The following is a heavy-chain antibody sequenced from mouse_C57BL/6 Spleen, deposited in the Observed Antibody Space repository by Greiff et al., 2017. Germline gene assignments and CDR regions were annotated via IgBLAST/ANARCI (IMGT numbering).Heavy chain of an antibody. CDR3: ASRLLSFMDY. CDR1: GYTFTSYW. CDR2: IHPNSGST. D-gene: IGHD2-1*01. Sequence: QVQLQQPGAELVKPGASVKLSCKASGYTFTSYWMHWVKQRPGQGLEWIGMIHPNSGSTNYNEKFKSKATLTVDKSTSTAYMQLSSLTSEDSAFYDGASRLLSFMDYWGQGTSVTVSS. J-gene: IGHJ4*01. V-gene: IGHV1-64*01.